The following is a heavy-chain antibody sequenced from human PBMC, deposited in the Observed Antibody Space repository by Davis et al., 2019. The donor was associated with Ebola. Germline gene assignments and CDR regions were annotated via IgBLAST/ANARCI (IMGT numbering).Heavy chain of an antibody. V-gene: IGHV3-23*01. CDR1: GFTFSSYA. Sequence: GESLKISCAASGFTFSSYAMSWVRQAPGKGLEWVSAISGSGGSTYYADSVKGRFTISRDNSKNTLYLQMNSLRAEDTAVYYCAKIAAARYFDYWGQGTLVTVSS. D-gene: IGHD6-13*01. CDR3: AKIAAARYFDY. CDR2: ISGSGGST. J-gene: IGHJ4*02.